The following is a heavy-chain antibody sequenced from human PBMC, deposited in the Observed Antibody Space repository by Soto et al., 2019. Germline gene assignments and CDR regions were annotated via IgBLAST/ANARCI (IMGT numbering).Heavy chain of an antibody. CDR3: ARDRTASDSKMFDY. J-gene: IGHJ4*02. Sequence: ESGGGLVKPGGSLRLSCAASGFTFSIYSMNWVRQAPGKGLEWVSSISSSSSYIYYAESVKGRFTISRDNDKNSLELQMNSLRAEDTAVYYCARDRTASDSKMFDYWVQGTLVTVSS. CDR2: ISSSSSYI. V-gene: IGHV3-21*01. CDR1: GFTFSIYS. D-gene: IGHD4-4*01.